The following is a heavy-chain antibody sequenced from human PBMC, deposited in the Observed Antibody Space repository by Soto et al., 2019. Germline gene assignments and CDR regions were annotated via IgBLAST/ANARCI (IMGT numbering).Heavy chain of an antibody. CDR3: ARGLATLPVFAFDI. CDR2: VYWNDDK. Sequence: SGPTLVNPTHTLTLTCTLSGISLSTSGVGLGWIRQTPGKALEWLALVYWNDDKHYSPSLKSRLTITKDTSKNQAILTMTNMDPVDKATYYCARGLATLPVFAFDIWGQGTVVTVSS. V-gene: IGHV2-5*01. CDR1: GISLSTSGVG. D-gene: IGHD1-1*01. J-gene: IGHJ3*02.